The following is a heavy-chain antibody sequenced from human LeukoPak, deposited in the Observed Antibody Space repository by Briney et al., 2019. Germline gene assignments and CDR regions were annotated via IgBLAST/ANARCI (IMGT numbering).Heavy chain of an antibody. D-gene: IGHD7-27*01. CDR3: ASRKLGNDY. CDR1: GGSISSSSYD. CDR2: IYYSGST. V-gene: IGHV4-39*07. J-gene: IGHJ4*02. Sequence: PSETLSLTCNVSGGSISSSSYDWGWIRQPPGKGLEWIGSIYYSGSTYYNPSLKSRLTISPDTSKNQFSLKLSSVTAADTAVYYCASRKLGNDYWGQGTLVTVSS.